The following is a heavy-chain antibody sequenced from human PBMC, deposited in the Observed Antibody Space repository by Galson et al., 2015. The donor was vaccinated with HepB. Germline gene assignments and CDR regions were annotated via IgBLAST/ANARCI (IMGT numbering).Heavy chain of an antibody. CDR3: ARDPRRFGAPPLCF. CDR2: ITPDGDDI. V-gene: IGHV3-21*06. CDR1: GFNFKTYT. J-gene: IGHJ6*01. D-gene: IGHD3-3*01. Sequence: SLRLSCAASGFNFKTYTINWVRQTPGKGLEWVSSITPDGDDIYYADSVKARFTISRDNSKNSVFLHMNSLRGDDTALYFCARDPRRFGAPPLCFWGPGNPVT.